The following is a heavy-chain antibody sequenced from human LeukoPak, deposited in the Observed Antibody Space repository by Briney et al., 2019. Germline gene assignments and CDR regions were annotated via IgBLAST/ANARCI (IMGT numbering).Heavy chain of an antibody. CDR2: ISGSGGST. V-gene: IGHV3-23*01. D-gene: IGHD3-10*01. Sequence: PGGSLRLSCAASGFTFSSYAMSWVRQAPGKGLERVSAISGSGGSTYYADSVKGRFTISRDNAKNSLYLQMNSLRAEGTAVYYCARDTSDWTMVRGVLDYWGQGTLVTVSS. CDR1: GFTFSSYA. CDR3: ARDTSDWTMVRGVLDY. J-gene: IGHJ4*02.